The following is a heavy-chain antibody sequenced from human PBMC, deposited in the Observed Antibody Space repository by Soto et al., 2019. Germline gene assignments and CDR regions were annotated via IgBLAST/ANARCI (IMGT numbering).Heavy chain of an antibody. CDR2: ISTHNGNT. D-gene: IGHD3-3*01. CDR3: AGEGILGLVDGYDL. J-gene: IGHJ3*01. CDR1: VCTSSG. V-gene: IGHV1-18*04. Sequence: ASVKVSCTASVCTSSGISWERQAPGQRREWMGLISTHNGNTLYAQKFQGRVVMTMDTSTTTVYMELRSLRPDDTAVYLCAGEGILGLVDGYDLWGQGTMVTVSS.